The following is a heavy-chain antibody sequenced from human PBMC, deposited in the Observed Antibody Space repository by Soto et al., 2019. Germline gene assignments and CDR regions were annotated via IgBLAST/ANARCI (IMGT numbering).Heavy chain of an antibody. CDR2: MNPNSGNT. CDR3: AGQSLKSLVY. V-gene: IGHV1-8*01. Sequence: ASVKVSCKASGYTFTSYDINWVRQATGQGLEWMGWMNPNSGNTGYAQKLQGRVTMTRNTSISTAYMELSSLRSEDTAVYYCAGQSLKSLVYWGRGPCVPGSP. J-gene: IGHJ4*02. CDR1: GYTFTSYD.